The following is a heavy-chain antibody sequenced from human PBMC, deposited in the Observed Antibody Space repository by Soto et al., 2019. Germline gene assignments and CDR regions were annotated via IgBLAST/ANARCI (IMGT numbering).Heavy chain of an antibody. V-gene: IGHV1-46*01. CDR1: GYTFTRHY. CDR2: INPSDGST. D-gene: IGHD6-6*01. Sequence: QVQVVQSGAEVKKPGASVKVSCKASGYTFTRHYINWVRQAPGQGLEWMGIINPSDGSTSYAQNLQGRVTMTRDTSTSTVYMEVSSLGSEDTAVYYCVKGGSPPFYWGQGTLVTVSS. J-gene: IGHJ4*02. CDR3: VKGGSPPFY.